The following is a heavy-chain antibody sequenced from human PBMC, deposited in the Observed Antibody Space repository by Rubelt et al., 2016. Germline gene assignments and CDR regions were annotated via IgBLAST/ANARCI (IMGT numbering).Heavy chain of an antibody. CDR2: IYYSGST. CDR1: GGSISSSSKY. D-gene: IGHD2-2*01. J-gene: IGHJ6*02. V-gene: IGHV4-39*07. Sequence: QLQLQESGPGLVKPSETLSLTCTVSGGSISSSSKYWGWIRQPPGKGLEWIASIYYSGSTSYNPSLECLVIISVDTSKIQLSLKLSSVTAADTAVYYRARGVVVVPAAPGNYYGMDVWGQGTTVTVSS. CDR3: ARGVVVVPAAPGNYYGMDV.